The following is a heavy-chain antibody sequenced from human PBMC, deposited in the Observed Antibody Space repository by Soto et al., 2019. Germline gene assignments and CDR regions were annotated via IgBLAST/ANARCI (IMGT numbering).Heavy chain of an antibody. D-gene: IGHD1-26*01. CDR3: HARGPLPTAGNGEYYYYGMDV. V-gene: IGHV4-39*03. Sequence: SERLSLSCSVSEAATSSSSYYWGWISQPPGKGLEWIGNINYSGSTYYNPSLKSRVTISVDRSKNQFSLKLSSVTAADTAVYYCHARGPLPTAGNGEYYYYGMDVWGQGTTVTVSS. J-gene: IGHJ6*02. CDR2: INYSGST. CDR1: EAATSSSSYY.